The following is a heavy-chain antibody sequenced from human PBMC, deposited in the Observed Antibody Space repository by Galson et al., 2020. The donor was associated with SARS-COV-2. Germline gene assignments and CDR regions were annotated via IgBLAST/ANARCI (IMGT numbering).Heavy chain of an antibody. J-gene: IGHJ3*02. D-gene: IGHD3-22*01. V-gene: IGHV3-74*01. CDR3: AKEYDYGSSGPLDAFDI. CDR2: INSDGSSR. Sequence: PGGSLSLSCAATGFPFSSSWMHWVRQAPGKRLVWVSRINSDGSSRSYADSVKGRFTISRDNAKNTLTLQMNSLRAEDTAMYYCAKEYDYGSSGPLDAFDIWGQGTMVTVSS. CDR1: GFPFSSSW.